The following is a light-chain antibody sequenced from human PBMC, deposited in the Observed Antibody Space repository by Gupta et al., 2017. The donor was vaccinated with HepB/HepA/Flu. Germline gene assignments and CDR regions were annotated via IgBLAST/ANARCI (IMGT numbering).Light chain of an antibody. CDR1: SSDVGDYNY. CDR2: DVS. V-gene: IGLV2-14*01. J-gene: IGLJ2*01. CDR3: SSFTYTTTLGV. Sequence: QSALTQPASVSGSPGQSITISCTATSSDVGDYNYVSWYQQHPGKAPKLLIYDVSNRPSGVSNRFSGSKSGNTASLNISGLQAEDEADYYCSSFTYTTTLGVFGGGTKVTVL.